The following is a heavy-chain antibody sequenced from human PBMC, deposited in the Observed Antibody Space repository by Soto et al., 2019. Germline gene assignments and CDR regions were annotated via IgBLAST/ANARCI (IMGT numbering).Heavy chain of an antibody. D-gene: IGHD3-9*01. CDR2: INAGNGNT. CDR3: ARVHYDILTGYPQLDY. Sequence: ASVKVSCKASGYTFTSYAMPWVRQAPGQRLEWMGWINAGNGNTKYSQKFQGRVTITRDTSASTAYMELSSLRSEDTAVYYCARVHYDILTGYPQLDYWGQGTLVTVSS. J-gene: IGHJ4*02. CDR1: GYTFTSYA. V-gene: IGHV1-3*01.